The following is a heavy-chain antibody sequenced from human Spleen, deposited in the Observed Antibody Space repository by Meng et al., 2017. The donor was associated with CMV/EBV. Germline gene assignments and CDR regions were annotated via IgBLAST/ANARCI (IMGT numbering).Heavy chain of an antibody. CDR1: SGVG. CDR2: VDGKDDK. J-gene: IGHJ4*02. V-gene: IGHV2-5*01. Sequence: SGVGVSWSRETPGKALEWRAVVDGKDDKRYSPYLKSRLTINKDSTKNQVVLTMTNMDPVDTATYYCAHSRGYYDAWTGFPRVDYCDDWGQGTLVTVSS. CDR3: AHSRGYYDAWTGFPRVDYCDD. D-gene: IGHD3-3*01.